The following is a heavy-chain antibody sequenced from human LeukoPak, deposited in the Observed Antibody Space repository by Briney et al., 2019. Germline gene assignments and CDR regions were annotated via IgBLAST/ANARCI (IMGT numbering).Heavy chain of an antibody. J-gene: IGHJ4*02. Sequence: PGESLKISCKGSGYRFTSYWIGWVRQMPGKGLEWRGINYPGDSDTRYSPSFQGQVTISADKSLSTAYLQWSSLKASDTAMYYCAKLMGDSSGYYYESVDYWGQGTLVTVSS. D-gene: IGHD3-22*01. CDR1: GYRFTSYW. V-gene: IGHV5-51*01. CDR2: NYPGDSDT. CDR3: AKLMGDSSGYYYESVDY.